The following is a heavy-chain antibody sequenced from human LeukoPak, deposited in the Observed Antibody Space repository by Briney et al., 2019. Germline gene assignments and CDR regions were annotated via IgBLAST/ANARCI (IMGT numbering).Heavy chain of an antibody. D-gene: IGHD2-21*02. V-gene: IGHV3-11*06. J-gene: IGHJ1*01. CDR1: GFTFSDYC. CDR3: TSWGDTTAEYFQR. Sequence: GGSLRLSCAASGFTFSDYCMSWIRQAPGKGLEWVSYISSSSSYTNYADSVKGRFTISRDNAQNSMYLQMNSLRVEDTAVYYCTSWGDTTAEYFQRWGQGTLVTVSS. CDR2: ISSSSSYT.